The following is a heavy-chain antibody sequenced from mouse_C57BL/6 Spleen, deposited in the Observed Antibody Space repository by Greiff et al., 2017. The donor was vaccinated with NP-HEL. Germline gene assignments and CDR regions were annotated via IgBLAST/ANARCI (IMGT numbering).Heavy chain of an antibody. CDR1: GYAFTNYL. CDR3: ARGDYDYFFAY. V-gene: IGHV1-54*01. CDR2: INPGSGGT. J-gene: IGHJ3*01. Sequence: VMLVESGAELVRPGTSVKVSCKASGYAFTNYLIEWVKQRPGQGLEWIGVINPGSGGTNYNEKFKGKATLTADKSSSTAYMQLSSLTSEDSAVYFCARGDYDYFFAYWGQGTLVTVSA. D-gene: IGHD2-4*01.